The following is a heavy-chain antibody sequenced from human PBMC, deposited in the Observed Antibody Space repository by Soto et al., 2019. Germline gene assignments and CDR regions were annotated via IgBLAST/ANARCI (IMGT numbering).Heavy chain of an antibody. J-gene: IGHJ6*02. CDR1: GGTFSSYA. V-gene: IGHV1-69*01. D-gene: IGHD2-2*01. Sequence: QVQLVQSGAEVKKPGSSVKVSCKASGGTFSSYAISWVRQAPGQGLEWMGGIIPIFGTANYAQKFHGRVTINADESTSTAYMELSSLRSEDTAVYYCARSNCSSTSCFGGGMDVWGQGTTVTVSS. CDR2: IIPIFGTA. CDR3: ARSNCSSTSCFGGGMDV.